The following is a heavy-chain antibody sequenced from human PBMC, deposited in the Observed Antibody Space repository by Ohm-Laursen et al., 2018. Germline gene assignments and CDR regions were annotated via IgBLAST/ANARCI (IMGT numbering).Heavy chain of an antibody. CDR1: GFTVSSNY. V-gene: IGHV3-53*01. CDR2: IYSGGST. D-gene: IGHD3-22*01. J-gene: IGHJ3*02. Sequence: SLRLSCAASGFTVSSNYMSWVRQAPGKGLEWVSVIYSGGSTYYADSVKGRFTISRDSSKNTVYLQMNSLRAEDTAVYYCARVSADSSGSNAFDIWGQGTMVTVSS. CDR3: ARVSADSSGSNAFDI.